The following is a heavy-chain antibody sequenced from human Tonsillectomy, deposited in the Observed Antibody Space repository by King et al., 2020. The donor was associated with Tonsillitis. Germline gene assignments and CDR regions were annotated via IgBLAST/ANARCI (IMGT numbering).Heavy chain of an antibody. CDR3: ARDWDYGTGSASLDY. D-gene: IGHD3-10*01. CDR2: IYTSGST. Sequence: VQLQESGPGLVKPSETLSLTCTVSGGSISSYYWSWIRQPAGKGLEGFGCIYTSGSTNYNPSLQSRVTMSVDTSKTQFSLKLSSVTAADTAVYYCARDWDYGTGSASLDYWGQGTLVTVSS. CDR1: GGSISSYY. V-gene: IGHV4-4*07. J-gene: IGHJ4*02.